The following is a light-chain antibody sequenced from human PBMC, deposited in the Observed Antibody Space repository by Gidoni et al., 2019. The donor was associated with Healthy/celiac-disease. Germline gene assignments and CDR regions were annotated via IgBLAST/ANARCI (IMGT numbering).Light chain of an antibody. CDR2: EAS. V-gene: IGKV3-20*01. J-gene: IGKJ2*01. CDR3: QQSGSSPYT. CDR1: QSVTNNY. Sequence: EIVLTQSPGTLSLSPGERATLSCRASQSVTNNYLAWYQQKPGQAPRLVIYEASNRATGIPDRFSGSGSGPDFTLTISRLEPEDFAVYYCQQSGSSPYTFXQXSKLEIK.